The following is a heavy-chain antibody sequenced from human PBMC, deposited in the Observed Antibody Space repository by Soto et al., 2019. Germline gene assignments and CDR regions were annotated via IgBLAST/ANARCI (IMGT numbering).Heavy chain of an antibody. J-gene: IGHJ5*02. V-gene: IGHV4-4*07. D-gene: IGHD3-22*01. CDR3: ARAVGGSVVPHRIDT. CDR2: VDASGNT. CDR1: GHSISADY. Sequence: QVQLQESRPGLVTASETLSLSCTVSGHSISADYWSWIRQPAGQRLEWIVRVDASGNTNYIPSLQSRLTMSVSTSKNQVFLKVRSVTYADTAMYFCARAVGGSVVPHRIDTWGQGAIITFSS.